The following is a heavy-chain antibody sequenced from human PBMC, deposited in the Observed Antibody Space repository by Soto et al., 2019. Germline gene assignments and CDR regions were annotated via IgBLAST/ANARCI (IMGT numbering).Heavy chain of an antibody. J-gene: IGHJ6*02. D-gene: IGHD6-19*01. CDR3: ARDYGYSSGWYTYYYYYGMDV. CDR2: IIPIFGTA. Sequence: GASVKVSCKASGGTFSSYAISWVRQAPGQGLEWMGGIIPIFGTANYAQKFQGRVTITADESTSTAYMELSSLRSEDTAVYYCARDYGYSSGWYTYYYYYGMDVWGQGTTVTVSS. CDR1: GGTFSSYA. V-gene: IGHV1-69*13.